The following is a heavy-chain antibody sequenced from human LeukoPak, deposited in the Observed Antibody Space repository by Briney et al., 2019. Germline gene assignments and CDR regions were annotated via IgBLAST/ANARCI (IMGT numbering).Heavy chain of an antibody. D-gene: IGHD3-22*01. CDR3: GTQTITLVVVISPFDY. J-gene: IGHJ4*02. CDR2: IQDDGAKT. CDR1: GFTFNTYP. V-gene: IGHV3-30*02. Sequence: PGGSLRLSCAASGFTFNTYPMHWVRQAPGKGLEWVALIQDDGAKTNYADSVRGRFTISRDNSRSTVYLQMNGLKPDDTAVYYCGTQTITLVVVISPFDYWGQGALVTVSS.